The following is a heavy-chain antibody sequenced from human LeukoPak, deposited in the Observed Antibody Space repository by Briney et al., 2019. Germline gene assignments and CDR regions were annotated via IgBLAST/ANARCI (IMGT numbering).Heavy chain of an antibody. CDR1: GLIVSNNY. D-gene: IGHD5-24*01. CDR3: ARDRRDAYSQNFDY. CDR2: IYSGGST. V-gene: IGHV3-53*01. J-gene: IGHJ4*02. Sequence: PGGSLRLSCATSGLIVSNNYMSWVRQAPGKGLEWVSVIYSGGSTYYADSVKGRFTIFRDNAKNSLYLQMHSLRAEDTAVYYCARDRRDAYSQNFDYWGQGTLVTVSS.